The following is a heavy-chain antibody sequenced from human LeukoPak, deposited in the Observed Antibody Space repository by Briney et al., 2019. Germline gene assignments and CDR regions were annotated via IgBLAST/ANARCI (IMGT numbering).Heavy chain of an antibody. J-gene: IGHJ1*01. CDR1: GFSFIGYY. V-gene: IGHV1-2*04. Sequence: APVKVSCKASGFSFIGYYIHWVRQAPGQGLEWMGWINPNTGDTRFTQKFQAWVTMTRDTSISTAYMELRNLRSADTAMYFCARGFNGLSTAALSLWGQGTLVTVSS. CDR2: INPNTGDT. D-gene: IGHD2-8*01. CDR3: ARGFNGLSTAALSL.